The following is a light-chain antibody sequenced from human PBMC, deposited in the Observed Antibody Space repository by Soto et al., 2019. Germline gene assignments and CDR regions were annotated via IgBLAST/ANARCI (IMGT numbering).Light chain of an antibody. V-gene: IGKV1-39*01. CDR1: QNIHTF. Sequence: DIQMTQSPSSLSASVGDRVTITCRASQNIHTFLNWYQQKPGKAPKLLIYAAYILHSGVPSRFSGSGSGTEFTLTISRLEPEDFVVYCCQHYNSYSEAFGQGTKVELK. J-gene: IGKJ1*01. CDR3: QHYNSYSEA. CDR2: AAY.